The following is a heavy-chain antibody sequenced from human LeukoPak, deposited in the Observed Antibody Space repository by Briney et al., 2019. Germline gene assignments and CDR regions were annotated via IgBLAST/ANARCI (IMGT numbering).Heavy chain of an antibody. D-gene: IGHD3-22*01. CDR1: GFTFSTHS. CDR2: ISGSGGST. Sequence: GGSLRLSCAASGFTFSTHSMSWVRQAPGKGLEWVSAISGSGGSTYYADSVKGRFTISRDNSKNTLYLQMNSLRAEDTAVYYCAKGRRDNYYDSSGYHGDAFDIWGQGTMVTVSS. V-gene: IGHV3-23*01. J-gene: IGHJ3*02. CDR3: AKGRRDNYYDSSGYHGDAFDI.